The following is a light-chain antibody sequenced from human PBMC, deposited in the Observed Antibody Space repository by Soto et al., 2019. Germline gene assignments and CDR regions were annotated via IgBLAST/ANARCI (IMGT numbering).Light chain of an antibody. CDR3: QSYDSSLGAWV. J-gene: IGLJ3*02. Sequence: QSVLTQPPSVSGAPGQRVTISCSGSSSNIGAGYDIHWYQQLPGTAPKLLIFDNSGRPSGVPERFSVSKSGTSASLALTGLQAEDEADYYCQSYDSSLGAWVFGGGTQLTVL. V-gene: IGLV1-40*01. CDR1: SSNIGAGYD. CDR2: DNS.